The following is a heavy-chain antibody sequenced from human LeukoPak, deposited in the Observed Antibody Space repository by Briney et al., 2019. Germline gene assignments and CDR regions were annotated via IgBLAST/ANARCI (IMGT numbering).Heavy chain of an antibody. D-gene: IGHD5-12*01. CDR1: GGSFSGYY. CDR2: INHSGST. CDR3: ARQGGYSGYDFPN. Sequence: SETLSLTCAVYGGSFSGYYWSWIRQPPGKGLEWIGEINHSGSTNYNPSLKSRVTISVDTSKNQFSLKLSSVTAADTAVYYCARQGGYSGYDFPNWGQGTLVTVSS. J-gene: IGHJ4*02. V-gene: IGHV4-34*01.